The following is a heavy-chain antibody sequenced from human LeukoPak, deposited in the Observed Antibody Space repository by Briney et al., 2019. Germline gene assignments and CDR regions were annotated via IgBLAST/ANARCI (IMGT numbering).Heavy chain of an antibody. V-gene: IGHV3-30-3*01. D-gene: IGHD4-17*01. CDR2: ISYDGSNK. J-gene: IGHJ5*02. CDR3: ARALYGERSWFDP. Sequence: GSLRLSCAASGFTFSSYAMHWVRQAPGKGLEWVAVISYDGSNKYYADSVKGRFTISRDNSKNTLYLQMNSLRAEDTAVYYCARALYGERSWFDPWGQGTLVTVSS. CDR1: GFTFSSYA.